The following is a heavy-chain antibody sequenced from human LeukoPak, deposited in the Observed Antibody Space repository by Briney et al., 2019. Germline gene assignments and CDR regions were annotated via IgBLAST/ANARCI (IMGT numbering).Heavy chain of an antibody. CDR1: GFTFDDYA. V-gene: IGHV3-9*01. D-gene: IGHD3-22*01. CDR2: ISWNSGSI. Sequence: GGSLGLSCAASGFTFDDYAMHWVRQAPGKGLEWVSGISWNSGSIGYADSVKGRFTISRDNAKNSLYLQKNSLRAEDTALYYCAKDIGYDSSGYLRGYAFDIWGQGTMVTVSS. J-gene: IGHJ3*02. CDR3: AKDIGYDSSGYLRGYAFDI.